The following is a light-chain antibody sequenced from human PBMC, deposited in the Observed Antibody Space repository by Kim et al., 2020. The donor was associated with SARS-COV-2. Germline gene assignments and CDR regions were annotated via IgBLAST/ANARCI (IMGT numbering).Light chain of an antibody. CDR1: QSISSN. V-gene: IGKV3-15*01. CDR2: GAS. J-gene: IGKJ1*01. Sequence: VSPGDRATLSGRASQSISSNLGWYQQKLGQSPRLLMYGASTRATDIPARFSGSGSGTEFTLTISSLQSEDFAVYYCQQYHRWPQTFGQGTKVDIK. CDR3: QQYHRWPQT.